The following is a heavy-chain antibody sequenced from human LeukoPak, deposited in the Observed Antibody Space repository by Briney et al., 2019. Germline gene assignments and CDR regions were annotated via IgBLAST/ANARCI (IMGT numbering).Heavy chain of an antibody. CDR1: GGSFSGYY. V-gene: IGHV4-34*01. Sequence: PSETLSLTCAVYGGSFSGYYWSWIRQPPGKGLEWIGEINHSGSTNYNPSLKSRVTISVDTSKNQFSLKLSSVTAADTAVYYCARGNYYGSGKHEIGHYYYGMDVWGQGTTVTVSS. D-gene: IGHD3-10*01. J-gene: IGHJ6*02. CDR2: INHSGST. CDR3: ARGNYYGSGKHEIGHYYYGMDV.